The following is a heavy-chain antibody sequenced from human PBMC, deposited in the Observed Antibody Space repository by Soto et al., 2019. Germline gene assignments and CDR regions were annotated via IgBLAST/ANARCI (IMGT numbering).Heavy chain of an antibody. J-gene: IGHJ6*03. D-gene: IGHD3-10*01. CDR3: ARDKTYGSGAKRYYYYMDV. V-gene: IGHV3-64*01. CDR2: ISSNGGST. Sequence: GGSLRLSCAASGFTFSSYAMHWVRQAPGKGLEYVSAISSNGGSTYYANSVKGRFTISRDNSKNTLYLQMGSLRAEDMAVYYCARDKTYGSGAKRYYYYMDVWGKGTTVTVSS. CDR1: GFTFSSYA.